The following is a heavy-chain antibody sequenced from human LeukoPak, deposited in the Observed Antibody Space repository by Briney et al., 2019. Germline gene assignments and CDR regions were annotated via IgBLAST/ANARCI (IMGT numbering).Heavy chain of an antibody. CDR1: GFTFSSYG. V-gene: IGHV3-30*18. CDR2: ISYDGSNK. CDR3: AKDGDVDTAMVSLDY. Sequence: PGGSLRLSCAASGFTFSSYGMHWVRQAPGKGLEWVAVISYDGSNKYYADSVKGRFTISRDNSKNTLYLQMNSLRAEDTAVYYCAKDGDVDTAMVSLDYWGQGTLVTVSS. J-gene: IGHJ4*02. D-gene: IGHD5-18*01.